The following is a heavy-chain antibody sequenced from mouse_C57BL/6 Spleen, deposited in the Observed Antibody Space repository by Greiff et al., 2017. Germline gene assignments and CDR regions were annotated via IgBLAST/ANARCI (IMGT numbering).Heavy chain of an antibody. CDR3: AHVYYDYAGFAY. CDR1: GYSFTDYN. J-gene: IGHJ3*01. Sequence: VQLQQSGPELVKPGASVKISCKASGYSFTDYNMNWVKQSNGKSLEWIGVIYPNSGTTSYNQQFKGKATLTVDNSSSTAYMQLYSLPSEDTAIDYCAHVYYDYAGFAYWGQGTLVTVSA. D-gene: IGHD2-4*01. CDR2: IYPNSGTT. V-gene: IGHV1-39*01.